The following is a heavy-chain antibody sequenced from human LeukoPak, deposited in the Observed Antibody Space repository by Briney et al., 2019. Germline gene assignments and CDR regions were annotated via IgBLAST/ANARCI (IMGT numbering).Heavy chain of an antibody. J-gene: IGHJ5*02. CDR3: ARELWFGELYSGGVRGYNWFDP. Sequence: PPKTLSLTGTVSGGSIGSGSYYWSWIRHPPGKGLEWIGGTYTSGSTNYNPSLKSRVTISVDTSKSQFSLKLSSVTAADTAVYYCARELWFGELYSGGVRGYNWFDPWGQGTLVTVSS. V-gene: IGHV4-61*02. CDR1: GGSIGSGSYY. D-gene: IGHD3-10*01. CDR2: TYTSGST.